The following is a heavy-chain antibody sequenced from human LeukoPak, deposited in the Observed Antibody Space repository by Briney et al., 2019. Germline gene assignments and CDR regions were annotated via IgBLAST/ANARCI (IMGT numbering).Heavy chain of an antibody. V-gene: IGHV3-7*03. Sequence: GGSLRLSCVGSGLSFSSQWMNWVRQIPGKGLEWVANISPDGSIERYVASVKGRFTISRDYATNSLFLQMNSLRVEDTAVYYCLAWTDGGNYWGQGTRVTVSS. CDR3: LAWTDGGNY. CDR1: GLSFSSQW. D-gene: IGHD3/OR15-3a*01. CDR2: ISPDGSIE. J-gene: IGHJ4*02.